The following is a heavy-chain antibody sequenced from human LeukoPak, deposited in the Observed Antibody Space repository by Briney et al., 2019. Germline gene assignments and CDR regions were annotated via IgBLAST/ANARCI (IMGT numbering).Heavy chain of an antibody. CDR1: GYTFTSYA. V-gene: IGHV1-3*01. J-gene: IGHJ5*02. Sequence: ASVKVSCKASGYTFTSYAMHWVRQAPGQRLEWMGWINAGNGNTNYAQKLQGRVTMTTDTSTNTAYMELRSLRSDDTAVYYCARDLGSGPIAVAGFDPWGQGTLVTVSS. CDR2: INAGNGNT. CDR3: ARDLGSGPIAVAGFDP. D-gene: IGHD6-19*01.